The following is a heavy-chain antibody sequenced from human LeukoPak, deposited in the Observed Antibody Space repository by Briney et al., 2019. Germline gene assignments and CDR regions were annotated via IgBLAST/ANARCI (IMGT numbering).Heavy chain of an antibody. CDR2: ISAYNGNT. Sequence: ASVKVSCKASGYTFTSYGISWVRQAPGQGLEWMGWISAYNGNTNYAQKLQGRVTMTTDTSTSTAYMELRSLRSDDTAVYHCARDRPHYYDSSGYWPDYWGQGTLVTVSS. CDR1: GYTFTSYG. D-gene: IGHD3-22*01. V-gene: IGHV1-18*01. J-gene: IGHJ4*02. CDR3: ARDRPHYYDSSGYWPDY.